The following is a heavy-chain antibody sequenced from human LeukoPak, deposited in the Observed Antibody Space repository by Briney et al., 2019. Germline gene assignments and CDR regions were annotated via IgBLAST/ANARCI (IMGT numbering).Heavy chain of an antibody. D-gene: IGHD7-27*01. CDR3: ARALTGVFRVFDY. Sequence: PGGSLRLSCAASGFTFNSYAMSWVRQAPGKGMEWVSTISGSGGSTHYVDSVKGRFTISRDNSKNTVYLQMNSLRAEDTAVYYCARALTGVFRVFDYWGQGTLVTVSS. CDR2: ISGSGGST. CDR1: GFTFNSYA. V-gene: IGHV3-23*01. J-gene: IGHJ4*02.